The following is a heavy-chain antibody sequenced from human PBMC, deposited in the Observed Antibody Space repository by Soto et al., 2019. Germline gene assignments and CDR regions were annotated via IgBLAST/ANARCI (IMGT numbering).Heavy chain of an antibody. V-gene: IGHV3-23*01. CDR2: ISGSGGST. J-gene: IGHJ6*03. D-gene: IGHD6-13*01. CDR1: GFTFSSYA. Sequence: GGSLRLSCAASGFTFSSYAMSWVRQAPGKGPEWVSAISGSGGSTYYADSVKGRFTISRDNSKNTLYLQMNSLRAEDTAVYYCAEGGAAAALTKYYYYYYMDVWGKGTTVTVSS. CDR3: AEGGAAAALTKYYYYYYMDV.